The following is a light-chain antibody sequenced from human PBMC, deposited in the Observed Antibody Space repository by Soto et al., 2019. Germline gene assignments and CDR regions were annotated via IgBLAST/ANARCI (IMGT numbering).Light chain of an antibody. CDR3: SSYSSSDTLV. J-gene: IGLJ2*01. Sequence: QSALTQPASVSGSPGQSITISCTGTSSDVGGHNFVSWYQQHPGRAPKLMIYDVRNRPSGVSNRFSGSKSASTASLVISGLQAEDEADYYCSSYSSSDTLVFGGGTQLTVL. CDR1: SSDVGGHNF. V-gene: IGLV2-14*03. CDR2: DVR.